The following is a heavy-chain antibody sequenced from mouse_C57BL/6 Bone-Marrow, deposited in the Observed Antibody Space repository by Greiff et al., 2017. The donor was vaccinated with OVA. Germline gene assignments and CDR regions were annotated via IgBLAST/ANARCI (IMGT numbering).Heavy chain of an antibody. CDR1: GFTFRDYY. CDR2: ISNGGGST. CDR3: ARHNYSNPWAD. Sequence: EVKLVESGGGLVQPGGSLKLSCAASGFTFRDYYMYWVRQTPEKRLEWVAYISNGGGSTYYPDTVKGRFTISRDNAKNTLYLQMSRLKSEDTAMYYCARHNYSNPWADWGQGTLVTVSA. J-gene: IGHJ3*01. V-gene: IGHV5-12*01. D-gene: IGHD2-5*01.